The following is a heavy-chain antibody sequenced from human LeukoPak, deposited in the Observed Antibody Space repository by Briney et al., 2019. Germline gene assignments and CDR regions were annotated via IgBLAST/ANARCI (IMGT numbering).Heavy chain of an antibody. CDR2: ISGYNDNT. J-gene: IGHJ6*03. CDR1: GYTFTTYG. Sequence: ASVKVSCNASGYTFTTYGISWVRQAPGQGLEWMGWISGYNDNTNYAQKFQGRVTMTTDTSTSTAYMELRSLRSDDTAVYYCAREPRINLYENYMDVWGKGTTVTISS. V-gene: IGHV1-18*01. CDR3: AREPRINLYENYMDV. D-gene: IGHD3-10*01.